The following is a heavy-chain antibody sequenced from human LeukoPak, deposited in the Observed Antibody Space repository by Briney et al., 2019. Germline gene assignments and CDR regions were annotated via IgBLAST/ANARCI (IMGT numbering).Heavy chain of an antibody. J-gene: IGHJ2*01. D-gene: IGHD2-2*01. V-gene: IGHV4-34*01. Sequence: SETLSLTCAVYGGSFSGYYWSWIRQPPGKGLEWIGEIDHSGSTNYNPSLKSRVTISVDTPKNQFSLKLSSVTAADTAVYYCARGPRSTVPAAIIPLGYFDLWGRGTLLTVSS. CDR3: ARGPRSTVPAAIIPLGYFDL. CDR2: IDHSGST. CDR1: GGSFSGYY.